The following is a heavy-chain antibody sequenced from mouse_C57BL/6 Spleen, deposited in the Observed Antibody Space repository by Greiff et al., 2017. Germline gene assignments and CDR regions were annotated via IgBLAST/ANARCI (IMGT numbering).Heavy chain of an antibody. CDR1: GYTFTDYE. J-gene: IGHJ2*01. CDR3: TREGTSDY. V-gene: IGHV1-15*01. Sequence: QVQLKESGAELVRPGASVTLSCKASGYTFTDYEMHWVKQTPVHGLEWIGAIDPETGGTAYNQKFKGKAILTADKSSSTAYMELRSLTSEDSAVYYCTREGTSDYWGQGTTLTVSS. CDR2: IDPETGGT.